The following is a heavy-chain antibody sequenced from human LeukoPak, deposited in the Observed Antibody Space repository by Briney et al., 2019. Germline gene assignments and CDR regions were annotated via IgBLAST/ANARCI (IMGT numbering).Heavy chain of an antibody. J-gene: IGHJ4*02. CDR3: AREMEGDYGSGTFFDL. V-gene: IGHV3-11*01. D-gene: IGHD3-10*01. CDR2: ISDSGSTI. CDR1: ESVFSDYC. Sequence: GGSLRLSCAASESVFSDYCMSWIRQAPGKGLEWVSYISDSGSTIYYADSVKGRFTISRDNVKNSLYLQMNGLRAEDTAVYYCAREMEGDYGSGTFFDLWGQGNMVTVSS.